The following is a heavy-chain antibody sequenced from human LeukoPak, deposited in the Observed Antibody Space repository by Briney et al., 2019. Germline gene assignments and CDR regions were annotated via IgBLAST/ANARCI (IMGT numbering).Heavy chain of an antibody. V-gene: IGHV4-39*07. J-gene: IGHJ2*01. CDR2: IYYSGAT. CDR1: GGSISSSSRY. Sequence: SSETLSPTCSVSGGSISSSSRYWGWIRQPPGKGLEWIGSIYYSGATYYNPSLKSRVTISVDTSKNQFSLKLSSVTAADTAVYYCARVYYSSSYDYWYFDLWGRGTLVTVSS. D-gene: IGHD6-13*01. CDR3: ARVYYSSSYDYWYFDL.